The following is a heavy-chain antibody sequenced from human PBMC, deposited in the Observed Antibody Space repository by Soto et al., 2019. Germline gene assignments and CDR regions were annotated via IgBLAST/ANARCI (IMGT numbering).Heavy chain of an antibody. V-gene: IGHV1-18*01. CDR2: ISPYNDNT. J-gene: IGHJ6*02. D-gene: IGHD3-16*01. CDR1: GYTFIRYG. Sequence: QVQLAQSTGEVKKPGASVSVSCKATGYTFIRYGIAWVRQAPGQGFEWMGWISPYNDNTVYGQKFQGRVTITADTSTRTVYLNLRGLKSDDTAVYYCARGGYYDNSWGKLSHYGLDFWGQGTSVSVSS. CDR3: ARGGYYDNSWGKLSHYGLDF.